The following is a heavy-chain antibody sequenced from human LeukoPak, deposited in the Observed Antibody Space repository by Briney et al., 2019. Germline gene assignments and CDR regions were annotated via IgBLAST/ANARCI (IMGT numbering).Heavy chain of an antibody. J-gene: IGHJ3*02. D-gene: IGHD2-2*01. V-gene: IGHV7-4-1*02. CDR1: GYTFTSYA. CDR2: INTNTGNP. Sequence: ASVKVSCKASGYTFTSYAMNWVRQAPGQGLEWMGWINTNTGNPTYAQGFTGRFVFSLDTSVSTAYLQISSLKAEDTAVYYCARFSAAHLPDAFDIWGQGTMVTVSS. CDR3: ARFSAAHLPDAFDI.